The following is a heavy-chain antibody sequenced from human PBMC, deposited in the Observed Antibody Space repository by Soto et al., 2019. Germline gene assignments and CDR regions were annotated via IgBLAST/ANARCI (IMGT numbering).Heavy chain of an antibody. CDR2: IHPRGGNK. J-gene: IGHJ4*02. CDR1: GYSFNAYF. CDR3: ARAPYSSSSFCFDY. Sequence: ASVPVSCKASGYSFNAYFLHWLRQAPGQGLEWMGIIHPRGGNKNYAQKFQGRVAMTWDTYTSTVYMQLSSLRSDDTAVYYCARAPYSSSSFCFDYWGQGTLVTVSS. D-gene: IGHD6-6*01. V-gene: IGHV1-46*02.